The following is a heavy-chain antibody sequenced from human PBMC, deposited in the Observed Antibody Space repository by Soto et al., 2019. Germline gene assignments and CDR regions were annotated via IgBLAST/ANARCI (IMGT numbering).Heavy chain of an antibody. CDR3: AKVPASTYYYDKGPFY. CDR2: ISGSGGST. Sequence: GGSLRLSCAASGFTFSSYAMSWVRQAPGKGLEWVSAISGSGGSTYYADSVKGRFTISRDNSKNTLYLQMNSLRAEDTAVYYCAKVPASTYYYDKGPFYWGQGTLVTVSS. CDR1: GFTFSSYA. J-gene: IGHJ4*02. V-gene: IGHV3-23*01. D-gene: IGHD3-22*01.